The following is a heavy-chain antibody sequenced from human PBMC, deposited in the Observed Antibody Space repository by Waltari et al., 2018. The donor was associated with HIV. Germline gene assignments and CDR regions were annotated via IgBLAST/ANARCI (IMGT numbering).Heavy chain of an antibody. D-gene: IGHD6-6*01. CDR1: GFTFSSYS. CDR3: ARARTAARPFLS. V-gene: IGHV3-48*01. Sequence: EVQLVESGGGLVQPGGSLRLSCAASGFTFSSYSMNWVRQAPGKGVEWVSYISSSSSTIYYADSVKGRFTISRDNAKNSLYLQMNSLRAEDTAVYYCARARTAARPFLSWGQGTLVTVSS. CDR2: ISSSSSTI. J-gene: IGHJ4*02.